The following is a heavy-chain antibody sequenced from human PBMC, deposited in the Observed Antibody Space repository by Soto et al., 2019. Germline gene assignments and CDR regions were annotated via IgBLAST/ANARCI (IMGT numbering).Heavy chain of an antibody. Sequence: GGSLRLSCAASGFTFDDYAMHWVRQAPGKGLEWVSGISWNSGSMGYADSVKGRFTISRDNAKNSLYLQMNSLRAEDTALYYCASLKYYDYIWGSPPDAFDIWGQGTMVTVSS. V-gene: IGHV3-9*01. J-gene: IGHJ3*02. CDR2: ISWNSGSM. D-gene: IGHD3-16*01. CDR1: GFTFDDYA. CDR3: ASLKYYDYIWGSPPDAFDI.